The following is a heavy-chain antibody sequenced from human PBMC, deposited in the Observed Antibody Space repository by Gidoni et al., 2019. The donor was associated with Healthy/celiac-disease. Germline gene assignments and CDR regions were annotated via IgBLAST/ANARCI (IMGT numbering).Heavy chain of an antibody. CDR1: DGSIISYS. CDR2: IYYSGST. D-gene: IGHD4-17*01. V-gene: IGHV4-59*08. Sequence: QVQLQESGPGLAKPSETLSLTCTVADGSIISYSWTWIRQPPGKGLEWIGYIYYSGSTHNNPSLKSQVTIAVDTSKNQFSLKLSSVTAADTAVYYCARLTTVTTFWFDPWGQGTLVTVSS. J-gene: IGHJ5*02. CDR3: ARLTTVTTFWFDP.